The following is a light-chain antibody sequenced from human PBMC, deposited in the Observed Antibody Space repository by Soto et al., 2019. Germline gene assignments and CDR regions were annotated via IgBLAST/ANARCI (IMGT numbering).Light chain of an antibody. J-gene: IGKJ1*01. Sequence: DIQMTQSPSSLSASVGDRVTITRRASQSISSYLNWYQQKPGKAPKLLIYAASSLQSGVPSRFSGSGSGTDFTLTTSSLQPEDFATYYCQQSYSTLVTFGQGTKVDIK. CDR1: QSISSY. V-gene: IGKV1-39*01. CDR3: QQSYSTLVT. CDR2: AAS.